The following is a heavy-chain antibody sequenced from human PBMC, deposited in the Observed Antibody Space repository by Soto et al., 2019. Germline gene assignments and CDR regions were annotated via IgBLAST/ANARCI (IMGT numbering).Heavy chain of an antibody. J-gene: IGHJ4*02. CDR1: GFTFSSYS. D-gene: IGHD1-26*01. V-gene: IGHV3-48*02. Sequence: GGSLRLSCAASGFTFSSYSMNWVRRAPGKGLEWVSYISGLSSTIYYADSAMGRFTVSRDNAKNSLYLQMNSLRDEDAAVYYCARERADSGSFPFDFWGPGTLVTVSS. CDR3: ARERADSGSFPFDF. CDR2: ISGLSSTI.